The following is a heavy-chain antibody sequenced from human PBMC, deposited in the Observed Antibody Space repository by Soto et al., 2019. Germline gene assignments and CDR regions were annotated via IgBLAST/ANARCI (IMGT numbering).Heavy chain of an antibody. Sequence: ASVKVSCKASGYTFTSYGISWVRQAPGQGLEWMGWISAYNGNTNYAQKLQGRVTMTTDTSTSTAYMELRSLRSDDTAVYYCAREIEGPPPKTHRFLDYWGQGTLVTVSS. V-gene: IGHV1-18*04. CDR2: ISAYNGNT. J-gene: IGHJ4*02. CDR3: AREIEGPPPKTHRFLDY. CDR1: GYTFTSYG. D-gene: IGHD3-10*01.